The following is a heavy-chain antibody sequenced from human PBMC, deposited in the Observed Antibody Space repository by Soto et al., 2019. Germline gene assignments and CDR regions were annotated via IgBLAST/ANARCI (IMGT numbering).Heavy chain of an antibody. J-gene: IGHJ6*02. CDR3: ANSYYGQENYYGMDV. CDR1: GGTFSSYA. D-gene: IGHD3-3*01. CDR2: IIPIFGTA. V-gene: IGHV1-69*01. Sequence: QVQLVQSGAEVKKPGSSVKVSCKASGGTFSSYAISWVRQAPGQGLEWMGGIIPIFGTANYAQKFQGRVTMTADESTSTAYMELSSLRSEDTAMYYCANSYYGQENYYGMDVWGQGTTVTVSS.